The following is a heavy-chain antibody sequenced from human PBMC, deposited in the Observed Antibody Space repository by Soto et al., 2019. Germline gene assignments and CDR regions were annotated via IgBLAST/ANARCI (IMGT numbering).Heavy chain of an antibody. V-gene: IGHV4-4*02. CDR3: ASLNIAAADPETYYYYYYMDV. J-gene: IGHJ6*03. CDR1: SGSISSSNW. CDR2: IYHSGST. D-gene: IGHD6-13*01. Sequence: PSETLSLTCAVSSGSISSSNWWSWVRQPPGKGLEWIGEIYHSGSTNYNPSLKSRVTISVDKSKNQFSLKLSSVTAADTAVYYCASLNIAAADPETYYYYYYMDVWGKGTTVTVSS.